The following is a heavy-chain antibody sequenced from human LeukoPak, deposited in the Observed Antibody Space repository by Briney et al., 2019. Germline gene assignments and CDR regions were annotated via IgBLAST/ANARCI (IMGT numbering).Heavy chain of an antibody. J-gene: IGHJ4*02. V-gene: IGHV4-39*01. D-gene: IGHD3-22*01. CDR1: GGSISSSSYF. CDR3: ARHYYYDSSGYYYYVDY. CDR2: IYYSGST. Sequence: SETLSLTCTVSGGSISSSSYFWGWIRQPPGKGLEWIGSIYYSGSTYYNPSLKSRVTVSVDKSKNQFSLRLSSVTAADTAVYYCARHYYYDSSGYYYYVDYWGQGTLVTVSS.